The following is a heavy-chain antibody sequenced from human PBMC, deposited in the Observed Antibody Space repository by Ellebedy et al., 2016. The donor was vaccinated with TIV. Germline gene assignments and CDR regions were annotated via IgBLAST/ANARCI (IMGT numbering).Heavy chain of an antibody. V-gene: IGHV4-4*02. CDR1: GFSISGIYW. D-gene: IGHD3-9*01. CDR2: IYHNGGT. CDR3: GRYFDPASGMDV. J-gene: IGHJ6*02. Sequence: MPSETLSLTCAVPGFSISGIYWWSWVRQPPGKWLDWIGEIYHNGGTNSNPSLKSRVTIPVDKSKNQFSLNLRSVTATDTAVYYCGRYFDPASGMDVWGQGTTVTVSS.